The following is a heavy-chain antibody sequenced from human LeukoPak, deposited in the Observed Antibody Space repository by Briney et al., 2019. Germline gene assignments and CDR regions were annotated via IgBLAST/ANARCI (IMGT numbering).Heavy chain of an antibody. CDR2: ISYDGSNK. D-gene: IGHD4-17*01. Sequence: PGGSLRLSCAASGFTFSSYAMHWVRRAPGKGLEWVAVISYDGSNKYYADSVKGRFTIFRDNSKNTLYLQMNSLRAEDTAVYYCARMTTVTHYWGQGTLVTVSS. V-gene: IGHV3-30-3*01. J-gene: IGHJ4*02. CDR1: GFTFSSYA. CDR3: ARMTTVTHY.